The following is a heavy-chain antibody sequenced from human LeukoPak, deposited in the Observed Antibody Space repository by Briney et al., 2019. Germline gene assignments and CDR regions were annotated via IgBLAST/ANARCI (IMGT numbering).Heavy chain of an antibody. Sequence: GGSLRLSCAASGVTFSSYAMSWVRQAPGKGLEWVSAISGSGGSTYYADSVKGRFTISRDNSKNTLYLQMNSLRAEDTAVYYCAKAPYRLVLRFLEWRPAAYYFDYWGQGTLVTVSS. D-gene: IGHD3-3*01. J-gene: IGHJ4*02. CDR3: AKAPYRLVLRFLEWRPAAYYFDY. CDR2: ISGSGGST. CDR1: GVTFSSYA. V-gene: IGHV3-23*01.